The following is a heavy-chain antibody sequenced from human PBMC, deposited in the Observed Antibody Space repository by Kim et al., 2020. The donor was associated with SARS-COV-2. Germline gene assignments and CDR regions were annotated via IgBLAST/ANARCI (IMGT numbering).Heavy chain of an antibody. CDR3: ARRGTFDP. D-gene: IGHD1-26*01. V-gene: IGHV5-10-1*01. Sequence: SYTNYSPASQGHVAISADKSISTAYLQWSSLKASDTAMYYCARRGTFDPWGQGTLVTVSS. J-gene: IGHJ5*02. CDR2: SYT.